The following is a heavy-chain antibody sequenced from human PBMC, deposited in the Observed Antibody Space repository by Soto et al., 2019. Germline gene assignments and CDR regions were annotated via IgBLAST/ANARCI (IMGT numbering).Heavy chain of an antibody. V-gene: IGHV1-69*01. D-gene: IGHD3-10*01. Sequence: QVQVVQSGVEVRRPWSSVKVSCKASGDTFKNCVISWVRQAPGQGLEWMGGIIPLFGTTDFAQRFQGRLTITTDESTTTSYMELSRLRSEDTATYYGAAELGFGKLSVVWGQGTTVIVS. CDR2: IIPLFGTT. CDR3: AAELGFGKLSVV. J-gene: IGHJ6*02. CDR1: GDTFKNCV.